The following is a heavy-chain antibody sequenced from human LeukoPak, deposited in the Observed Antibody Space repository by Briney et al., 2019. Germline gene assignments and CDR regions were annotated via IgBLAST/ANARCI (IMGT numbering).Heavy chain of an antibody. Sequence: GGSLRLSCAASGFTVSSNYMSWVRQAPGKGLEWVSVIYGGGSTYYADSVKGRFTISRDNSKNTLYLQMNSLRAEDTAVYYCARGSDGSGSYGAFDIWGQGTMVTVSS. J-gene: IGHJ3*02. V-gene: IGHV3-66*01. CDR2: IYGGGST. CDR3: ARGSDGSGSYGAFDI. CDR1: GFTVSSNY. D-gene: IGHD3-10*01.